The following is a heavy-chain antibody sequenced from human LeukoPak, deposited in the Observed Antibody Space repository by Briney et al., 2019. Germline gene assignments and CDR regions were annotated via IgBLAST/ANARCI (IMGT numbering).Heavy chain of an antibody. CDR2: INPSGGST. Sequence: GASVKVSCKASGYTFTGYYVHWMRQAPGQGLEWMGIINPSGGSTSYAQKFQGRVTMTRDASTSTVYMELSSLRSEDTAVYYCARGFSPKGAPDAFDIWGQGTMVTVSS. D-gene: IGHD1-26*01. V-gene: IGHV1-46*01. CDR3: ARGFSPKGAPDAFDI. J-gene: IGHJ3*02. CDR1: GYTFTGYY.